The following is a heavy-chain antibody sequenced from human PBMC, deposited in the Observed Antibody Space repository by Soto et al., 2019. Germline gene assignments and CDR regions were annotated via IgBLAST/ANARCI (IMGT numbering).Heavy chain of an antibody. CDR2: INSDDTSS. CDR3: ARDSMTGLNWFDP. Sequence: PGGSLRLSCAASGLSVSNYWMHWVRQTPGKGLVWVSRINSDDTSSSYAASVKGRFTISRDNAKNSLYLQMNSLRAEDTAVYYCARDSMTGLNWFDPWGQGTLVTVSS. V-gene: IGHV3-74*01. D-gene: IGHD3-9*01. CDR1: GLSVSNYW. J-gene: IGHJ5*02.